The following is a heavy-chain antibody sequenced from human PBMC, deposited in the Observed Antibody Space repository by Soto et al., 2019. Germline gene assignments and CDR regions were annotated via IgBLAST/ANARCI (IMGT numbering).Heavy chain of an antibody. CDR3: ARVLQQVVQYYYYYGMDV. CDR2: INPSGGST. V-gene: IGHV1-46*03. CDR1: GYTFTSYY. Sequence: ASVKVSCKASGYTFTSYYMHWVRQAPGQGLEWMGIINPSGGSTSYAQKLHGRVTMTRDTSTSTVYMELSSLRSEDTAVYYCARVLQQVVQYYYYYGMDVWGQGTTVTVSS. D-gene: IGHD6-13*01. J-gene: IGHJ6*02.